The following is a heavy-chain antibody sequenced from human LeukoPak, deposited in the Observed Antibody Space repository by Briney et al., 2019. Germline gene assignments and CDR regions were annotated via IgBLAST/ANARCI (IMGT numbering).Heavy chain of an antibody. CDR1: GYTLTELS. D-gene: IGHD3-22*01. CDR3: ARGLKAWAYYYDSSGHRYFDL. V-gene: IGHV1-24*01. CDR2: FDPEDGET. J-gene: IGHJ2*01. Sequence: ASVKVSCKVSGYTLTELSMHWVRQAPGKGLEWMGGFDPEDGETIYAQKFQGRVTMTEDTSTDTAYMELSSLRSEDTAVYYCARGLKAWAYYYDSSGHRYFDLWGRGTLVTVSS.